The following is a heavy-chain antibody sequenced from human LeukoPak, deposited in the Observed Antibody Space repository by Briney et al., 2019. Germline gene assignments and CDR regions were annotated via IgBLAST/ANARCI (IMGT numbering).Heavy chain of an antibody. CDR2: ISGSGGST. J-gene: IGHJ4*02. V-gene: IGHV3-23*01. Sequence: SGGSLRLSCAASGFTFSSYAMSWVRQAPGKGLEWVSAISGSGGSTCYADSVKGRFTISRDNSKNTLYLQMNSLRAEDTAVYYCAKEGLKYCTNGVCYTGVDYWGQGTLVTVSS. CDR3: AKEGLKYCTNGVCYTGVDY. CDR1: GFTFSSYA. D-gene: IGHD2-8*01.